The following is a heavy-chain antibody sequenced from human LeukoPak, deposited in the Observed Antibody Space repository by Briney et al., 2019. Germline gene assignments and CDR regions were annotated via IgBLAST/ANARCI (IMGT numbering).Heavy chain of an antibody. CDR2: INGSGAST. V-gene: IGHV3-23*01. CDR1: GFTFNGYW. CDR3: ARDSGSSTAPTHFDY. D-gene: IGHD1-26*01. Sequence: GGSLRLSCAASGFTFNGYWTSWVRQAPGKGLEWVSDINGSGASTYYADSVKGRFTISRDNSKNTLYLQMNSLRAEDTAVYYCARDSGSSTAPTHFDYWGQGTLVTVSS. J-gene: IGHJ4*02.